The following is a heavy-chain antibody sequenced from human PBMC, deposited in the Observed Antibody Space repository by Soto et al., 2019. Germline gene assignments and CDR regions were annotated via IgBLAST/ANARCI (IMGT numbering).Heavy chain of an antibody. CDR3: ARDFKDRG. V-gene: IGHV3-73*01. CDR1: GFTFSGSA. D-gene: IGHD3-3*01. J-gene: IGHJ4*02. Sequence: GGSLRLSCAASGFTFSGSAMHWVRQASGKGLEWVGRIRNKANNYATAYAASVKGRFTISRDDSENTAYLQMNSLRVEDTAVFYCARDFKDRGWGQGTLVTVSS. CDR2: IRNKANNYAT.